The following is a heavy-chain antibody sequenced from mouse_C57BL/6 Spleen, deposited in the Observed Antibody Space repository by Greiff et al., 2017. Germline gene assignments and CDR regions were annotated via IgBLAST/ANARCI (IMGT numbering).Heavy chain of an antibody. J-gene: IGHJ4*01. Sequence: VQGVESGPGLVQPSQSLSITCTVSGFSLTSYGVHWVRQSPGKGLEWLGVIWSGGSTDYNAAFISRLSISKDNSKSQVFFKMNSLQADDTAIYYCARYYYGSRDDYYAMDYWGQGTSVTVSS. D-gene: IGHD1-1*01. CDR1: GFSLTSYG. CDR2: IWSGGST. V-gene: IGHV2-2*01. CDR3: ARYYYGSRDDYYAMDY.